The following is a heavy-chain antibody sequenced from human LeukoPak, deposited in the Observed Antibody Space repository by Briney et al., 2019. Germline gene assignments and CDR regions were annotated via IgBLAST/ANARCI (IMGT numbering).Heavy chain of an antibody. CDR3: ASPKYCSGGSCYSGRSPFDY. D-gene: IGHD2-15*01. J-gene: IGHJ4*02. CDR1: GGTFSSYA. Sequence: LVKVSCKASGGTFSSYAISWVRQAPGQGLEWMGRIIPILGIANYAQKFQGRVTITADKSTSTAYMELSSLRSEDTAVYYCASPKYCSGGSCYSGRSPFDYWGQGTLVTVSS. V-gene: IGHV1-69*04. CDR2: IIPILGIA.